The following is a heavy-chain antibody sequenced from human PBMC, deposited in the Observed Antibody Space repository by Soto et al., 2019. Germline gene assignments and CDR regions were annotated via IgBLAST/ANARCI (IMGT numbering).Heavy chain of an antibody. J-gene: IGHJ6*02. D-gene: IGHD6-13*01. CDR1: GFTFSDYY. CDR2: ISSSSSYT. CDR3: ARDNDVAAAGRGSAGGFRQKRYGRAV. Sequence: GGSLRLSCAASGFTFSDYYMSWIRQAPGKGLEWVSYISSSSSYTNYADSVKGRFTISRDNAKNTLYLQMNSLRAEDTAVYYCARDNDVAAAGRGSAGGFRQKRYGRAVGAQGPALPVPS. V-gene: IGHV3-11*06.